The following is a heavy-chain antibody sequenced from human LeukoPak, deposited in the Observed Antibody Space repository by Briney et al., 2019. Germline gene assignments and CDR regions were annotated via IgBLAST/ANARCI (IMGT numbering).Heavy chain of an antibody. Sequence: PGGSLRLSCAASSYAFSSHGMHWVRHAPGRGREWVAVISYDGLDKNYGDSAEGRFTISRDNYQNTLYLQLNSLRSENTAVYYCAKGVAGVDYGGSPYYFDYWGQGTLVTVSS. CDR3: AKGVAGVDYGGSPYYFDY. CDR1: SYAFSSHG. V-gene: IGHV3-30*18. D-gene: IGHD4-23*01. CDR2: ISYDGLDK. J-gene: IGHJ4*02.